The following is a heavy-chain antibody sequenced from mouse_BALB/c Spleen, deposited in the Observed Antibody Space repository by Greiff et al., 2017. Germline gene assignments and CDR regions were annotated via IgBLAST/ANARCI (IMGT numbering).Heavy chain of an antibody. D-gene: IGHD6-5*01. V-gene: IGHV1-54*01. CDR1: GYAFTNYL. Sequence: QVQLQQSGAELVRPGTSVKVSCKASGYAFTNYLIEWVKQRPGQGLEWIGVINPGSGGTNYNEKFKGKATLTADKSSSTAYMQLSSLTSDDSAVYFCASAYGSRSWFAYWGQGTLVTVSA. J-gene: IGHJ3*01. CDR3: ASAYGSRSWFAY. CDR2: INPGSGGT.